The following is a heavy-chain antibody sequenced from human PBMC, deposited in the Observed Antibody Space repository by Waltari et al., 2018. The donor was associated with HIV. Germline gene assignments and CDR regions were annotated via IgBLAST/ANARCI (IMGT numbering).Heavy chain of an antibody. J-gene: IGHJ3*02. CDR3: ARDQGIGYSYGKAFDI. Sequence: QVQLQESGPGLVKPSQTLSLTCTVSGGSISSGGYYWSWIRHHQGKGLEWIGYIYYSGSTYYNPSLKSRVTISVDTSKNQFSLKLSSVTAADTAVYYCARDQGIGYSYGKAFDIWGQGTMVTVSS. V-gene: IGHV4-31*03. CDR2: IYYSGST. CDR1: GGSISSGGYY. D-gene: IGHD5-18*01.